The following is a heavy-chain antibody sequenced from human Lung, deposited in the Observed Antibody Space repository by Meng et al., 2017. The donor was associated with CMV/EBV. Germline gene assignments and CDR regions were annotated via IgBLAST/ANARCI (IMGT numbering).Heavy chain of an antibody. V-gene: IGHV4-38-2*02. D-gene: IGHD3-3*01. Sequence: SETLSLTCTVSDYSISSGFYWGCVRQPPGKGLEWIGSIHHTGSSYYNPSLKSRVTLSVDTSKNQSSLKVTSVTAADTAVYYCARGIFGVVDYWGQGTLVTVSS. CDR3: ARGIFGVVDY. CDR2: IHHTGSS. J-gene: IGHJ4*02. CDR1: DYSISSGFY.